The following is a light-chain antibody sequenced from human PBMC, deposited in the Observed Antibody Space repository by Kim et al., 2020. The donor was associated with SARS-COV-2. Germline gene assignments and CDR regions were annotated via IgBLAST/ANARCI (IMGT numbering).Light chain of an antibody. Sequence: KTGTTSCTRSRGSIASNYVQGYRHRPGSAPTTVIFEDNQRPSGVPDRFSGSIDSSSNSASLTISGLKTEDEADYYCQSYDSSNPWVFGGGTQLTVL. CDR3: QSYDSSNPWV. CDR1: RGSIASNY. V-gene: IGLV6-57*03. J-gene: IGLJ3*02. CDR2: EDN.